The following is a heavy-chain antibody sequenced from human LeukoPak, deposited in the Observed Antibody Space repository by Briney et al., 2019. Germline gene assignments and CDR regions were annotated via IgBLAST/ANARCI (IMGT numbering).Heavy chain of an antibody. CDR3: ATVPAVAARLSFDY. D-gene: IGHD6-6*01. CDR1: GYTFTDYY. CDR2: VDPEDGET. V-gene: IGHV1-69-2*01. J-gene: IGHJ4*02. Sequence: ASVKVSCKASGYTFTDYYMHRVQQAPGKGLEWMGLVDPEDGETIYAEKFQGRATITADTSTDTAYKELSRLRSEDTAVYYCATVPAVAARLSFDYWGQGTLVTVSS.